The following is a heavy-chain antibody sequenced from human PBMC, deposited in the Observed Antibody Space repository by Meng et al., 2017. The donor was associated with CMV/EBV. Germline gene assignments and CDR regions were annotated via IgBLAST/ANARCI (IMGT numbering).Heavy chain of an antibody. CDR1: GITFTRSG. J-gene: IGHJ4*02. D-gene: IGHD3-10*01. CDR3: AKETLLMVRGVIGY. V-gene: IGHV3-30*02. CDR2: IRYDGSNK. Sequence: SGITFTRSGLLWVRQAPDHGLEVGAFIRYDGSNKYCADSVKGRFTIARDNSKNTLYLQMNSLRAEDTAVYYCAKETLLMVRGVIGYWGQGTLVTVSS.